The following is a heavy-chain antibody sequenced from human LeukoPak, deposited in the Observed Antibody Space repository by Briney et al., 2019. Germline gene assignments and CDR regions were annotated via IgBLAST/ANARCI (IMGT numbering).Heavy chain of an antibody. Sequence: SETLSLTCTVSGGSISSGSYYWSWIRQPPGTGLEWIGYIYYSGSTNYNPSLKSRVTISVDTSKNQFSLKLSSVTAADTAVYYCGRGGDLGDYVWGSYRYIRNWGYYFDYWGQGTLVTVSS. V-gene: IGHV4-61*01. CDR1: GGSISSGSYY. CDR3: GRGGDLGDYVWGSYRYIRNWGYYFDY. J-gene: IGHJ4*02. D-gene: IGHD3-16*02. CDR2: IYYSGST.